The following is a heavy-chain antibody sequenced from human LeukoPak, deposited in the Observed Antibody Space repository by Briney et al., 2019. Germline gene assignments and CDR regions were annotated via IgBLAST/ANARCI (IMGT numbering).Heavy chain of an antibody. V-gene: IGHV3-33*06. D-gene: IGHD3-3*01. CDR1: GFTFSTYG. CDR3: AKDLRYYDFWSGLADY. J-gene: IGHJ4*02. Sequence: GGSLRLSCAASGFTFSTYGMHWVRQAPGKGLEWVALIWYDGSNKYYADSVKGRFTISRDNSKNALYLQMNSLRAEDTAVYYCAKDLRYYDFWSGLADYWGQGTLVTVSS. CDR2: IWYDGSNK.